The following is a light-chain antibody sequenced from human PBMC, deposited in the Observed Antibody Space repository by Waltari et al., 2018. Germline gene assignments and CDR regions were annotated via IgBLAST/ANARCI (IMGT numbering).Light chain of an antibody. J-gene: IGLJ3*02. CDR3: CSYTAGSTWV. CDR2: EGS. V-gene: IGLV2-23*01. Sequence: QSALTQPASVSGSPGQSITISCTGTSRAVGSYNLVSWYQQHPDKAPKLMIYEGSKRPSGVSQRFSGSKAGNTASLTISGLQAEDEADYYCCSYTAGSTWVFGGGTKLTVL. CDR1: SRAVGSYNL.